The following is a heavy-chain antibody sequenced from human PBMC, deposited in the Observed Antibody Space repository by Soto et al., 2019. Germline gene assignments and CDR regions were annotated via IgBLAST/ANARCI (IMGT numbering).Heavy chain of an antibody. CDR3: AKYLAVTPAWADD. J-gene: IGHJ4*02. CDR2: ISGSGGST. V-gene: IGHV3-23*01. CDR1: GSTFSSYA. Sequence: PGGSLRLACAASGSTFSSYAMSWFRQAPGKGLEWVSAISGSGGSTYYAASVKGRFTISRDNSKNTLYLQMSSLRAEDTAVYYCAKYLAVTPAWADDLGQRTVVTVSA. D-gene: IGHD4-4*01.